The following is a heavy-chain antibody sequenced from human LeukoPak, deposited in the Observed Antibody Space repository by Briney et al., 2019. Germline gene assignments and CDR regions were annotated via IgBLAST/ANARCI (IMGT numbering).Heavy chain of an antibody. Sequence: GGSLRLSCAASGFTFSNAWMSWVRQAPGKGLEWVGRIKSKTDGGTTDYAAPVKGRFTISRGDSKNTLYLQMNSLKTEDTAVYYCTTDRSVAAADYWGQGTLVTVSS. D-gene: IGHD6-13*01. V-gene: IGHV3-15*01. CDR1: GFTFSNAW. J-gene: IGHJ4*02. CDR3: TTDRSVAAADY. CDR2: IKSKTDGGTT.